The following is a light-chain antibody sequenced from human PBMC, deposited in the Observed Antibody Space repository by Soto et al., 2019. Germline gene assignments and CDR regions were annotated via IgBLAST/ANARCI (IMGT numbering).Light chain of an antibody. J-gene: IGLJ2*01. V-gene: IGLV1-40*01. Sequence: QSVLTQPPSVSGAPGQRVTISCTGSSSNIGAGYDVHWYQQLPGTAPKLLIYGNSNRPSGVPVRFSGSKSGTSASLAITGLQAEDEADYYCQSYDSSLRGVLFGGGTKVTVL. CDR3: QSYDSSLRGVL. CDR2: GNS. CDR1: SSNIGAGYD.